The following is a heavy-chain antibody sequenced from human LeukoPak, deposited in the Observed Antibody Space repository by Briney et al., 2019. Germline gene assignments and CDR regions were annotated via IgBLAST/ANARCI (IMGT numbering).Heavy chain of an antibody. CDR3: AKDGTTYGSGSYYY. D-gene: IGHD3-10*01. J-gene: IGHJ4*02. V-gene: IGHV3-23*01. Sequence: GGSLRLSCAASGFTFSSYAMSWVRQAPGKGLGWVSAISGSGGSTYYADSVKGRFTISRDNSKNTLYLQMNSLRAEDTAVYYCAKDGTTYGSGSYYYWGQGTLVTVSS. CDR2: ISGSGGST. CDR1: GFTFSSYA.